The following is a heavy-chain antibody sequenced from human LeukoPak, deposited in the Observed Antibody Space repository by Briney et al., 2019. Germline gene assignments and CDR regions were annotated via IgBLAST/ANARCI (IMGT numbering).Heavy chain of an antibody. CDR1: GFTFRTYA. J-gene: IGHJ4*02. CDR3: AKSSDGSTSFDQ. D-gene: IGHD2-2*01. CDR2: ISDRGGTT. V-gene: IGHV3-23*01. Sequence: GGSLRLSCVASGFTFRTYAMSWVRQAPGKGLEWGSGISDRGGTTYYVDSVKGRFTISRDNSKNTLYLQINSLRAEDMALYYCAKSSDGSTSFDQWGQGTLGTVSS.